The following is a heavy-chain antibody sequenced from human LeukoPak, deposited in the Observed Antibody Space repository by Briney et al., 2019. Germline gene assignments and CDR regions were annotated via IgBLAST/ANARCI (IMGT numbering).Heavy chain of an antibody. D-gene: IGHD6-6*01. CDR3: ASHLAARRPPYYYYYMDV. J-gene: IGHJ6*03. CDR1: GGSISSGSYY. CDR2: IYTSGST. V-gene: IGHV4-61*02. Sequence: SETLSLTCTVSGGSISSGSYYWSWIRQPAGKGLEWIGRIYTSGSTNYNPSLKSRVTISVDTSKNQFSLKLSSVTAADTAVYYCASHLAARRPPYYYYYMDVWGKGTTVTVSS.